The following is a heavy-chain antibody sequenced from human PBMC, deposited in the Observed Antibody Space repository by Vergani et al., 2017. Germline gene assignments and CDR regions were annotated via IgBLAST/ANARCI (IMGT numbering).Heavy chain of an antibody. Sequence: EVQLVQSGAEVKKPGESLRISCKGSGHSSTSYWISWVRQMPGKGLEWMGRIDPSDSYTNYRPSFEGHVTISADKSISTAYLQWSSLKASDTAMYYCARRNYFDSSGYFDSWGQGTLVTVSS. J-gene: IGHJ4*02. CDR2: IDPSDSYT. CDR1: GHSSTSYW. CDR3: ARRNYFDSSGYFDS. D-gene: IGHD3-22*01. V-gene: IGHV5-10-1*03.